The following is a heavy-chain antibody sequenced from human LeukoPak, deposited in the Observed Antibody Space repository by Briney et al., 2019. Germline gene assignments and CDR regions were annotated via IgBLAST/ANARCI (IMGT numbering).Heavy chain of an antibody. V-gene: IGHV5-51*01. J-gene: IGHJ4*02. D-gene: IGHD6-13*01. CDR2: IYPGDSDT. CDR3: ARSEAAAGTDFDY. Sequence: GESLQISCKGSGYSFTTYWIGWVRQLPGKGLEWMGIIYPGDSDTRYSPSFQGQVTISADKSIATAYLQWSSLEASDTAMYYCARSEAAAGTDFDYWGQGTLVTVSS. CDR1: GYSFTTYW.